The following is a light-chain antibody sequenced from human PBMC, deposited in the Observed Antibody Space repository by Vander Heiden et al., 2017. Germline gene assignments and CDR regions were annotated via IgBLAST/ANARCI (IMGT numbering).Light chain of an antibody. CDR1: SGSIASNY. Sequence: NFMLTQPHSLSESPGKTVTISCTRSSGSIASNYVQWYQQRPGSSPTTVIYENKQRPSGVPDRFSDSIDSSSNSASLTISGLKTEDEADYYCQSYDSSNRVFGGGTKLTVL. V-gene: IGLV6-57*01. CDR3: QSYDSSNRV. J-gene: IGLJ3*02. CDR2: ENK.